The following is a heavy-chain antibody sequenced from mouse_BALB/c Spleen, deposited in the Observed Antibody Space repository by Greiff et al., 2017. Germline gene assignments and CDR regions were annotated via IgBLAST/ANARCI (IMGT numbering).Heavy chain of an antibody. CDR3: ARDSSYWYFDV. CDR2: IDPANGNT. Sequence: EVQRVESGAELVKPGASVKLSCTASGFNIKDTYMHWVKQRPEQGLEWIGRIDPANGNTKYDPKFQGKATITADTSSNTAYLQLSSLTSEDTAVYYCARDSSYWYFDVWGAGTTVTVSS. J-gene: IGHJ1*01. V-gene: IGHV14-3*02. CDR1: GFNIKDTY. D-gene: IGHD1-1*01.